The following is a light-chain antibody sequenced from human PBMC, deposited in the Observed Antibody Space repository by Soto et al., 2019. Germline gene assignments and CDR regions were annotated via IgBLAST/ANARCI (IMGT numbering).Light chain of an antibody. CDR2: EVS. J-gene: IGLJ2*01. CDR3: CSYAGSNNLGV. Sequence: QSVLTQPPSASGSPGQSVTISCTGTNSDVGGYNYVSWYQQHPGKAPKLLIYEVSKRPSGVPDRFSGSKSCNTASLTVSGLQAEDEADYYCCSYAGSNNLGVFGGGTQLTVL. CDR1: NSDVGGYNY. V-gene: IGLV2-8*01.